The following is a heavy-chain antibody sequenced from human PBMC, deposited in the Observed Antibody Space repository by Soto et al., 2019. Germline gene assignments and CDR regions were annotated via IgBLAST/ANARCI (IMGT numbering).Heavy chain of an antibody. D-gene: IGHD5-12*01. Sequence: EVQLLESGGGLLQPGGSLRLSCAASGFTLTSCAMSWVRQTPGKGLEWVSALGRSGGATYYADSVKGRFTISRDTSTNTLYLQMTNLRADDTAIYYCAKGEMATIRNSFDPWGQGTLVTVSS. J-gene: IGHJ5*02. V-gene: IGHV3-23*01. CDR3: AKGEMATIRNSFDP. CDR1: GFTLTSCA. CDR2: LGRSGGAT.